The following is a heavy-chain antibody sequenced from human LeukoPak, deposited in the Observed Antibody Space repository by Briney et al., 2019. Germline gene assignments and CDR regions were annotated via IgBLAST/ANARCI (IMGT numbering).Heavy chain of an antibody. CDR2: IIPIFVTK. CDR1: GGTFSSYS. J-gene: IGHJ4*02. V-gene: IGHV1-69*13. Sequence: ASVKVSCKASGGTFSSYSISWVRQAPGQGLEWMGGIIPIFVTKNYAQKFQDRVTITADESTSTAYMELSRLRSDDTAVYYCARDRGDGAYGDYGFDYWGQGTLVTVSS. CDR3: ARDRGDGAYGDYGFDY. D-gene: IGHD4-17*01.